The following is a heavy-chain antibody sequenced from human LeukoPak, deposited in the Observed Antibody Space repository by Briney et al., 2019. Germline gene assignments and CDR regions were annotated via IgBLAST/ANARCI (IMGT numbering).Heavy chain of an antibody. Sequence: GGSLRLSCAASGFTFSSYSMNWVRQAPGKGLEWVSYISSSGSTIYYADSVKGRFTISRDNAKDSLYLQMNSLRAEDTAVYYCARDESLYSSSTSGFDYWGQGTLVTVSS. CDR2: ISSSGSTI. CDR1: GFTFSSYS. J-gene: IGHJ4*02. CDR3: ARDESLYSSSTSGFDY. V-gene: IGHV3-48*04. D-gene: IGHD6-6*01.